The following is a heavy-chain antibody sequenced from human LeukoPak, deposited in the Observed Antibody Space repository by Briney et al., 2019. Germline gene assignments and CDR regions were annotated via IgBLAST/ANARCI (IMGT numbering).Heavy chain of an antibody. CDR3: TRAPGYCSGGSCGYYFDY. V-gene: IGHV3-49*04. J-gene: IGHJ4*02. CDR2: IRSKAYGGTT. CDR1: GFIFGDYA. Sequence: GGSLRLSCTASGFIFGDYAMSWVRQAPGKGLEWVGFIRSKAYGGTTEYAASVKGRFTISRDDSKSIAYLQMNSLKTEDTAVYYCTRAPGYCSGGSCGYYFDYWGQGTLVTVSS. D-gene: IGHD2-15*01.